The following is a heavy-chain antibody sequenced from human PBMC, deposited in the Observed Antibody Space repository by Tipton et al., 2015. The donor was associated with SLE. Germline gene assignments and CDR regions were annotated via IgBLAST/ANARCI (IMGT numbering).Heavy chain of an antibody. D-gene: IGHD3-10*01. V-gene: IGHV4-38-2*01. CDR3: ARVIEGISRRYFDD. CDR1: AFSISSGFY. J-gene: IGHJ4*02. CDR2: ISHSGRN. Sequence: TLSLTCAVSAFSISSGFYLGWIRQSPGQGLEWIGSISHSGRNYYNPSLKSRVTISVDTSKNQFSLKLRSVTAADTAVYYCARVIEGISRRYFDDWGQGTLVTVSS.